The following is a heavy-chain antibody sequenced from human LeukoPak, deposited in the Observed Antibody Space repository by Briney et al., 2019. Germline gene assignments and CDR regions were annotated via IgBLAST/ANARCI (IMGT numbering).Heavy chain of an antibody. CDR2: IYPGDSDT. V-gene: IGHV5-51*01. J-gene: IGHJ5*02. Sequence: GEFLKISCKGSGYRFTSYWIGWVRQMPGKGLEWMGIIYPGDSDTRYSPSFQGQVTISADKSISTAYLQWSSLKASDTAMYYCARAEYYDSSGQFDPWGQGTLVTVSS. D-gene: IGHD3-22*01. CDR1: GYRFTSYW. CDR3: ARAEYYDSSGQFDP.